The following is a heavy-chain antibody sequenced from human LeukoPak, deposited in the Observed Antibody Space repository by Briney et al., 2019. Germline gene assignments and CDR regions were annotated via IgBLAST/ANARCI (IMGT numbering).Heavy chain of an antibody. CDR1: GYTFTSYD. J-gene: IGHJ3*02. Sequence: GASVKVSCKASGYTFTSYDINWVRQATGQGLEWMGWMNPNSGNTGYAQKFQGRVTMTRNTSISTAYMELSSLRSEDTAVYYCARGRKPCGSYHEDAFDIWGQGTMVTVSS. CDR2: MNPNSGNT. V-gene: IGHV1-8*01. D-gene: IGHD1-26*01. CDR3: ARGRKPCGSYHEDAFDI.